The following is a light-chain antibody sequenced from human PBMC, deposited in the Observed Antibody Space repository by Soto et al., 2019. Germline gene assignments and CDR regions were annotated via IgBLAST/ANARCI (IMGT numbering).Light chain of an antibody. Sequence: EIVLTQSPATLSLSPGERATLSCRASQSVSSYLAWYQQKPGQAPRLLIYDASNRATGIPARFSGSGPGTDVTLTIRRLEPEDFAVYYCQQRSNWPPDPFGQGTRLEIK. CDR1: QSVSSY. V-gene: IGKV3D-11*02. J-gene: IGKJ5*01. CDR2: DAS. CDR3: QQRSNWPPDP.